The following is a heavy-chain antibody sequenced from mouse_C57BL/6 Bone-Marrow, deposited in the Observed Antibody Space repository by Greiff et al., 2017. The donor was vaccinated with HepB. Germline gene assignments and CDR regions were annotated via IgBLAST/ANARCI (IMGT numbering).Heavy chain of an antibody. CDR2: INPYNGGT. V-gene: IGHV1-20*01. CDR1: GYSFTGYS. Sequence: EVQLQQPGPELVKPGDSVKISCKASGYSFTGYSMNWVMQSHGKSLEWIGRINPYNGGTFYNQKFKGKATLTVDKSSSTAHMELRSLTSEDSAVYYCASRDGKDAVDNWDQGTSVSVSS. D-gene: IGHD1-1*01. CDR3: ASRDGKDAVDN. J-gene: IGHJ4*01.